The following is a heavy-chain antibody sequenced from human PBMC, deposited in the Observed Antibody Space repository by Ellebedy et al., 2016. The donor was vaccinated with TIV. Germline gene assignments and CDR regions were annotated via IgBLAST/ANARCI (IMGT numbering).Heavy chain of an antibody. J-gene: IGHJ6*03. CDR2: IKQDGSEK. CDR3: ARGGEFVVVFGDYYYMDV. CDR1: GFTFSSYW. V-gene: IGHV3-7*01. Sequence: GESLKISCAASGFTFSSYWMSWVRQAPGKGLEWVANIKQDGSEKYYVDSVKGRFTISRDNAKNSLYLQMNSLRAEDTAVYYCARGGEFVVVFGDYYYMDVWGKGTTVTVSS. D-gene: IGHD2-2*01.